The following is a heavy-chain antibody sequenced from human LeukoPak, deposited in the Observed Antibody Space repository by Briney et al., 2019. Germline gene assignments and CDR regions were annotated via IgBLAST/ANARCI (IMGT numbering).Heavy chain of an antibody. CDR2: INQDGSEK. J-gene: IGHJ4*02. CDR1: GFTFSSYA. V-gene: IGHV3-7*01. Sequence: GGSLRLSCAASGFTFSSYAMSWVRQAPGKGLEWVANINQDGSEKYYVDSVKGRFAISRDNAKNSLYLQMNSLRAEDTAVYYCARVDRWFGELLPLDYWGQGTLVTVSS. CDR3: ARVDRWFGELLPLDY. D-gene: IGHD3-10*01.